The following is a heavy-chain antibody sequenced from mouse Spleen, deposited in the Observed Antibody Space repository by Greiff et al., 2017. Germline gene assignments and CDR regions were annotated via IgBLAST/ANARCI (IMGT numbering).Heavy chain of an antibody. CDR3: VYGSDWYFDV. Sequence: QVQLQQSGPELVKPGASVKISCKASGYAFSSSWMNWVKQRPGKGLEWIGRIYPGDGDTNYNGKFKGKATLTADKSSSTAYMQLSSLTSEDSAVYFCVYGSDWYFDVWGAGTTVTVSS. D-gene: IGHD1-1*01. CDR1: GYAFSSSW. J-gene: IGHJ1*01. V-gene: IGHV1-82*01. CDR2: IYPGDGDT.